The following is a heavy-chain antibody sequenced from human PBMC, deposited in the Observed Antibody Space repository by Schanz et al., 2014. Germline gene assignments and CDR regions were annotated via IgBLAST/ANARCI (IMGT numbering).Heavy chain of an antibody. CDR1: GFTFSIYA. CDR3: ARDRRNADLDY. D-gene: IGHD1-1*01. J-gene: IGHJ4*02. V-gene: IGHV3-74*01. Sequence: DVQLLESGGGLVKPGGSLRLSCSASGFTFSIYAMHWVRQVPGKGLVWVSRIKSDGSSTSYADSVKGRFTISRDNAKNSLYLEMNSLRAEDTALYYCARDRRNADLDYWGQGTLVTVSS. CDR2: IKSDGSST.